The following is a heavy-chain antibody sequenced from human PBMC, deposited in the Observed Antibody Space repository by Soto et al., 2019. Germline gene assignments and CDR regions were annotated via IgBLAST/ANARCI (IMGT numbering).Heavy chain of an antibody. V-gene: IGHV3-53*01. D-gene: IGHD2-15*01. CDR1: GFTVSSNY. CDR2: IYSGGST. J-gene: IGHJ6*02. CDR3: ARDSDQNRYCSGGSCYSPAHSGMDV. Sequence: PGGSLRLSCAASGFTVSSNYMSWVRQAPGKGLEWVSVIYSGGSTYYADSVKGRFTISRGNSKNTLYLQMNSLRAEDTAVYYCARDSDQNRYCSGGSCYSPAHSGMDVWGQGTTVTVSS.